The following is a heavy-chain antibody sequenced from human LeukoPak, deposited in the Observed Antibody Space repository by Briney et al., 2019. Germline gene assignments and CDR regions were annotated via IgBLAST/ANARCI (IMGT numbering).Heavy chain of an antibody. J-gene: IGHJ4*02. CDR2: IYHSGST. Sequence: SETLSLTCAVSGGSISSNWWSWVRQPPGKGLEWIGEIYHSGSTNYNPSLKTRVTISVDKSKNQFSLKLSSVTAADTAVYYCARASHDYGDYSHFDYWGQGTLVTVSS. D-gene: IGHD4-17*01. CDR3: ARASHDYGDYSHFDY. V-gene: IGHV4-4*02. CDR1: GGSISSNW.